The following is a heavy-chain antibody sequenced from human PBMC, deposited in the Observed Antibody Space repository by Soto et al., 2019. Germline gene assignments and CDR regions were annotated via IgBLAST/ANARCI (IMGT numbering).Heavy chain of an antibody. J-gene: IGHJ4*02. CDR3: AKTGAGSSYDYYFDS. CDR2: ISVSGYST. D-gene: IGHD3-16*01. Sequence: GGSLRLSCAASGFTFSSYGMSWVRQAPGEGLEWVSGISVSGYSTDYADSVKGRFTISRDNSKNTLYLQMYSLRAEDTAVYYCAKTGAGSSYDYYFDSWGQGTLVTVS. V-gene: IGHV3-23*01. CDR1: GFTFSSYG.